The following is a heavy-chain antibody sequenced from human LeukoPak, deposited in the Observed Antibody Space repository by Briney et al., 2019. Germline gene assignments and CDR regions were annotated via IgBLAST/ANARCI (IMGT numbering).Heavy chain of an antibody. Sequence: GGSLRLSCGASGFTFSSYAMHWVRQAPGKGLEWVAVISYDGSNKYYADSVKGRFTISRDNAKNSLYLQMNSLRAEDTAVYYCARLSSSSRFDCWGQGTLVTVSS. V-gene: IGHV3-30-3*01. CDR3: ARLSSSSRFDC. CDR1: GFTFSSYA. D-gene: IGHD6-6*01. J-gene: IGHJ4*02. CDR2: ISYDGSNK.